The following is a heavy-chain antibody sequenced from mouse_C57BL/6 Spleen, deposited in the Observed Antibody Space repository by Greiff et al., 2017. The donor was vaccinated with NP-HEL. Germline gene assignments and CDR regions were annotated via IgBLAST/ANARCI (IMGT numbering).Heavy chain of an antibody. CDR3: ARDDDYDAGGYYFDY. CDR1: GFTFSSYA. CDR2: ISDGGSYT. D-gene: IGHD2-4*01. V-gene: IGHV5-4*01. J-gene: IGHJ2*01. Sequence: EVHLVESGGGLVKPGGSLKLSCAASGFTFSSYAMSWVRQTPEKRLEWVATISDGGSYTYYPDNVKGRFTISRDNAKNNLYLQMSHLKSEDTAMYYCARDDDYDAGGYYFDYWGQGTTLTVSS.